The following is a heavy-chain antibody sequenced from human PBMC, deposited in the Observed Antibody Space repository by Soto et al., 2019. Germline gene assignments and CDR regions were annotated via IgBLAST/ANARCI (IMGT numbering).Heavy chain of an antibody. CDR1: GGSISSSNW. CDR3: ARDQGYSSSSFDY. D-gene: IGHD6-6*01. Sequence: SETLSLTCAVSGGSISSSNWWSWVRQPPGKGLEWIGEIYHSGSTNYNPSLKIRVTISVDKSKNQFSLKLSSVTAADTAVYYCARDQGYSSSSFDYWGQGTLVTVSS. CDR2: IYHSGST. J-gene: IGHJ4*02. V-gene: IGHV4-4*02.